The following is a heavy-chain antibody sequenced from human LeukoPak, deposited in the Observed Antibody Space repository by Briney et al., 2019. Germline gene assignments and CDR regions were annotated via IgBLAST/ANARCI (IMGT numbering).Heavy chain of an antibody. Sequence: GGSLRLSCAASGFTVSSNYMSWVRQAPGKGLEWVATIKQDGSETDYVDSVKGRFTISRDNAKNSLYLQMNSLRIEDTAVYYCARAQWRRPDYWGQGTLVTVSS. CDR1: GFTVSSNY. V-gene: IGHV3-7*02. D-gene: IGHD5-12*01. J-gene: IGHJ4*02. CDR2: IKQDGSET. CDR3: ARAQWRRPDY.